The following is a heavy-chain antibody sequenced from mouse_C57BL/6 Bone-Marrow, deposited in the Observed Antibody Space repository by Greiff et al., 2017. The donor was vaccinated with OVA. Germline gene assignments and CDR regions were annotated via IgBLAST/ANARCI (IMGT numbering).Heavy chain of an antibody. J-gene: IGHJ3*01. CDR2: IRSKSSNYAT. CDR3: VRDREGYSNYGWFAY. D-gene: IGHD2-5*01. Sequence: EVMLVESGGGLVQPKGSLKLSCAASGFTFNTYAMHWVRQAPGKGLEWVARIRSKSSNYATYYADSVKDRFTISRDDSQSMLDLEKNNLRTEDTAMYDCVRDREGYSNYGWFAYWGKGTLVTVSA. CDR1: GFTFNTYA. V-gene: IGHV10-3*01.